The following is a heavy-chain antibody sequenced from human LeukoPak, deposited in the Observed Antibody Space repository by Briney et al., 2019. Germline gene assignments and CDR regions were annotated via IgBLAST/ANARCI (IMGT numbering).Heavy chain of an antibody. D-gene: IGHD5-18*01. CDR3: ARDHVDTAMVVYYYYYMDV. J-gene: IGHJ6*03. Sequence: GGSLRLSCAASGFTFSSYEMNWVRQAPGKGLEWVSYISSSGSTIYYADSVKGRFTISRDNSKNTLYLQMNSLRAEDTAVYYCARDHVDTAMVVYYYYYMDVWGKGTTVTVSS. CDR2: ISSSGSTI. CDR1: GFTFSSYE. V-gene: IGHV3-48*03.